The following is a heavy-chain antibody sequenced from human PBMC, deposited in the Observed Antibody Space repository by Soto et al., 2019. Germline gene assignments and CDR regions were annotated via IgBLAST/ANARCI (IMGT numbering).Heavy chain of an antibody. CDR2: ISAYNGNT. CDR1: GYTFTSYG. J-gene: IGHJ4*02. CDR3: ARDSPPPRE. V-gene: IGHV1-18*01. Sequence: QVQLVQSGAEVKKPGASVKVSCKASGYTFTSYGISWVRQAPGQGLEWMGWISAYNGNTNYAQKRQGRVTLTTDTSTMTACMELRSLRSDDTSVYYWARDSPPPREWGPGTLVTVSS.